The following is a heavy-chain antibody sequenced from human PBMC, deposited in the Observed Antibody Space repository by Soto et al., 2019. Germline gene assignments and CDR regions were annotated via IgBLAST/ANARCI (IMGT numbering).Heavy chain of an antibody. CDR2: IYHSGST. Sequence: SETLSLTCAVSGGSISSGGYSWSWIRQPPGKGLEGIGYIYHSGSTYYNPSLKSRVTISVDRSKNQFSLKLSSVTAADTSVYSCARGSCQARFAYWGQGTLVTVSS. V-gene: IGHV4-30-2*01. J-gene: IGHJ4*02. CDR1: GGSISSGGYS. CDR3: ARGSCQARFAY. D-gene: IGHD6-6*01.